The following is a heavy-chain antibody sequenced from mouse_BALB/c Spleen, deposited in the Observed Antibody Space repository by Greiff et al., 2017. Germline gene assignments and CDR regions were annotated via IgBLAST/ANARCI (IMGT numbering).Heavy chain of an antibody. V-gene: IGHV14-3*02. J-gene: IGHJ4*01. CDR3: ASHYYGRYYYAMDY. Sequence: VQLQQSGAELVKPGASVKLSCTASGFNIKDTYMHWVKQRPEQGLEWIGRIDPANGNTKYDPKFQGKATITADTSSNTAYLQLSSLTSEDTAVYYCASHYYGRYYYAMDYWGQGTSVTVSS. CDR1: GFNIKDTY. CDR2: IDPANGNT. D-gene: IGHD1-2*01.